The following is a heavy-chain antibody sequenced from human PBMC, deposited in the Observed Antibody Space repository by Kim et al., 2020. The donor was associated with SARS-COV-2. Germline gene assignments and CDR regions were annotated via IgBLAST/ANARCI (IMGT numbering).Heavy chain of an antibody. Sequence: SLKSRVTISVDTSKNQFSLKLSSVTAADTAVYYCARHYRGYSYGYRAFDIWGQGTMVTVSS. V-gene: IGHV4-59*08. D-gene: IGHD5-18*01. CDR3: ARHYRGYSYGYRAFDI. J-gene: IGHJ3*02.